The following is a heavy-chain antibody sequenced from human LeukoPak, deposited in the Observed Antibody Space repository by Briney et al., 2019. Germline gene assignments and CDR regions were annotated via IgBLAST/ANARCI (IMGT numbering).Heavy chain of an antibody. CDR1: GYTFTAYD. V-gene: IGHV1-18*01. D-gene: IGHD6-19*01. J-gene: IGHJ4*02. CDR2: ISAYNGNT. Sequence: ASVKVSCKASGYTFTAYDFTWVRQAPGQGPEWMGWISAYNGNTNYAQKFQGRVTMTTDTSTSTAYMELRSLRSDGTAVYFCARASSGRRLDYWGQGTLVTVSS. CDR3: ARASSGRRLDY.